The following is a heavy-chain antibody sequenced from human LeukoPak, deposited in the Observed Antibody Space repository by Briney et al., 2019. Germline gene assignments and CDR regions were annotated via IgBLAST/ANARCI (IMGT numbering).Heavy chain of an antibody. CDR1: GGSFSGSY. CDR3: ARESGYYDVLTGYYTQNWFDP. CDR2: INHSGST. D-gene: IGHD3-9*01. Sequence: SETLSLTCAVYGGSFSGSYWSWIRQPPGKGLEWIGKINHSGSTNYNPSLKSRVTISVDTSKNQFSLKLTSVTAADTAVFYCARESGYYDVLTGYYTQNWFDPWGQGTLVTVSS. V-gene: IGHV4-34*01. J-gene: IGHJ5*02.